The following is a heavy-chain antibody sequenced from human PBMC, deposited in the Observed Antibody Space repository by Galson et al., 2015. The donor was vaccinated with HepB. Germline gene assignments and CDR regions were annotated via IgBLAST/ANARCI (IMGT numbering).Heavy chain of an antibody. J-gene: IGHJ4*02. CDR1: GFIFSSYA. D-gene: IGHD1-26*01. Sequence: LRLSCAASGFIFSSYALNWVRQAPGKGLEWVSSIGSSSTYIYYADSVKGRFIISRDNARNSLYLQMNSLRAEDTAVYYCARGSIVGVTSGPSDYWGQGTLVTVSS. CDR2: IGSSSTYI. V-gene: IGHV3-21*06. CDR3: ARGSIVGVTSGPSDY.